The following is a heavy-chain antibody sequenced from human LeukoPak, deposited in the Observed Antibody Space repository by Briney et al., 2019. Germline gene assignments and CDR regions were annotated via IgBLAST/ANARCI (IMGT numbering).Heavy chain of an antibody. CDR1: GLTFSSYS. V-gene: IGHV3-21*01. J-gene: IGHJ4*02. CDR3: AAHDFWSSYCRPDLSERGDY. D-gene: IGHD3-3*01. CDR2: ISTTSTYI. Sequence: GGSLRLSCAASGLTFSSYSMNWVRQAPGKGLEWVSSISTTSTYIFYADSVKGRFTISRDNAKSSLFLQMNSLRADDTAVYYCAAHDFWSSYCRPDLSERGDYWGLGTLVTVSS.